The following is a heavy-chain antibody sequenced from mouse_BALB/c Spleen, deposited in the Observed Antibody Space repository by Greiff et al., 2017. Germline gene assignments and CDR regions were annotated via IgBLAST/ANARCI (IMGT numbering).Heavy chain of an antibody. D-gene: IGHD2-4*01. CDR3: ARCDYDAWFAY. CDR1: GYTFTDYN. J-gene: IGHJ3*01. Sequence: EVKLMESGPELVKPGASVKIPCKASGYTFTDYNMDWVKQSHGKSLEWIGDINPNNGGTIYNQKFKGKATLTVDKSSSTAYMELRSLTSEDTAVYYCARCDYDAWFAYWGQGTLVTVSA. CDR2: INPNNGGT. V-gene: IGHV1-18*01.